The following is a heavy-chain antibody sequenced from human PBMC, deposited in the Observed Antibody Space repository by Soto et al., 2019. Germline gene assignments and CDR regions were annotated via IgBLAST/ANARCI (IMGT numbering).Heavy chain of an antibody. D-gene: IGHD3-10*01. CDR2: IYHSGST. J-gene: IGHJ4*02. CDR3: ARASGGSGSYPLFDY. Sequence: QVQLQESGPGLVKPSGTLSLTCAVSGGSISSSNWWSWVRQPPGKGLEWIGEIYHSGSTNFNPSLKSRVTISVDKSKNQFSLKLSSLTAADTAVYYCARASGGSGSYPLFDYWGQGTLVTVSS. V-gene: IGHV4-4*02. CDR1: GGSISSSNW.